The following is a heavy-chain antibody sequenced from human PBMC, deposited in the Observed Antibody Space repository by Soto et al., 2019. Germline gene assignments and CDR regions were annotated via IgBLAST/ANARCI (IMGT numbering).Heavy chain of an antibody. CDR2: ISGSGGST. Sequence: GGSLRLSCAASGFTFSSYSMNWVRQAPGKGLEWVSAISGSGGSTYYADSVKGRFTISRDNSKNTLYLQMNSLRAEDTAVYYCAKAGDYDILTGYYSRFDPWGQGTLVTVSS. J-gene: IGHJ5*02. CDR1: GFTFSSYS. CDR3: AKAGDYDILTGYYSRFDP. D-gene: IGHD3-9*01. V-gene: IGHV3-23*01.